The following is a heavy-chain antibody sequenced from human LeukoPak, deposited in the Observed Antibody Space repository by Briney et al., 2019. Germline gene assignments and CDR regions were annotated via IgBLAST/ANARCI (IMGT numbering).Heavy chain of an antibody. CDR2: IYTSGST. V-gene: IGHV4-61*02. CDR3: ARDTWFGESGLDY. D-gene: IGHD3-10*01. J-gene: IGHJ4*02. Sequence: SETLSLTCTVSGGSISSGSYYRSWIRQPAGKGLEWIGRIYTSGSTNYNPSLKSRVTISVDTSKNQFSLKLSSVTAADTAVYYCARDTWFGESGLDYWGQGTLVTVSS. CDR1: GGSISSGSYY.